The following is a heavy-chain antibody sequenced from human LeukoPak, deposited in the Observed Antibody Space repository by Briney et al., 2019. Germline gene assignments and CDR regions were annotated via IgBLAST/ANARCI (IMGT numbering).Heavy chain of an antibody. CDR2: ISYDGSNK. D-gene: IGHD6-13*01. J-gene: IGHJ4*02. Sequence: PGGSLRLSCAASGFTFTGYGMHWVRQAPGKGLEWVAVISYDGSNKYYADSVKGRFTISRDNSKNTLYLQMNSLRAEDTAVYYCAKDLSIGFITAAGTSAIDYWGQGTLVTVSS. CDR3: AKDLSIGFITAAGTSAIDY. V-gene: IGHV3-30*18. CDR1: GFTFTGYG.